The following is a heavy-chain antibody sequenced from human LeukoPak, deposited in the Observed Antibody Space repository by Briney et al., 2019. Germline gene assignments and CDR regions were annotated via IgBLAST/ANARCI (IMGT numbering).Heavy chain of an antibody. J-gene: IGHJ4*02. Sequence: GGSLRLSCAASGFTFDSTWMHRDRQDPVKGLVWVARVSGDGTTTTYADSVKGRFTISRDNAKNTLYLQMNIVRAEDTAVYCARGGSPFYWGQGSRVTVSS. CDR3: ARGGSPFY. CDR2: VSGDGTTT. D-gene: IGHD3-10*01. V-gene: IGHV3-74*01. CDR1: GFTFDSTW.